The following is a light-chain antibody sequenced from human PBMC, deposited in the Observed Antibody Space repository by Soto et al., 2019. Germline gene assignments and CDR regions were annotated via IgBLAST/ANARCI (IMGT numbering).Light chain of an antibody. V-gene: IGLV2-8*01. CDR3: SSYAGSNNLGV. CDR2: EFS. CDR1: SSDVGGYNY. J-gene: IGLJ1*01. Sequence: QSALTQPPSASGSPGQSVTISCTGTSSDVGGYNYVSWYQQHPGRAPKLMIYEFSNRPSGVPDRFSGSKSGNTASLTVSGLQAEDEADYYCSSYAGSNNLGVFGTGTTLTVL.